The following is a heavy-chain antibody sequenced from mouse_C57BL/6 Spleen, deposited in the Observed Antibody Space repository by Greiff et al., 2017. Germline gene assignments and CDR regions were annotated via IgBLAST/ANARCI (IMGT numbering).Heavy chain of an antibody. CDR1: GYAFSSYW. CDR2: IYPGDGDT. Sequence: QVQLQQSGAELVKPGASVKISCKASGYAFSSYWMNWVKQRPGTGLEWIGQIYPGDGDTNYNGKFKGKATLTADKSSSTAYMQLSSLTSEDSAVYFCARWGDYDERVWFAYWGQGTLVTVSA. CDR3: ARWGDYDERVWFAY. J-gene: IGHJ3*01. V-gene: IGHV1-80*01. D-gene: IGHD2-4*01.